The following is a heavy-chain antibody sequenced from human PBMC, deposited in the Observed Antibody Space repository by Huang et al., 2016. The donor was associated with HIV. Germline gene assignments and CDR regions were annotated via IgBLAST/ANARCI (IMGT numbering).Heavy chain of an antibody. Sequence: EVQLVESGGGLVKPGGSFRLSCAASGFTFSKDWMRWVLQWPGKGSEGVSRIKSKTDGGTTEYTAPVKGRFTISRDGSRNTLYLQLISLKTEDTAVYYCTTHLDYYDSSGYYFGNYWGQGTLVTVSS. CDR2: IKSKTDGGTT. D-gene: IGHD3-22*01. V-gene: IGHV3-15*01. CDR1: GFTFSKDW. CDR3: TTHLDYYDSSGYYFGNY. J-gene: IGHJ4*02.